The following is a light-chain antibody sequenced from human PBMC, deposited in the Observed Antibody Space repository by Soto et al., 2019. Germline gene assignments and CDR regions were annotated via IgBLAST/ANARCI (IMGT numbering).Light chain of an antibody. CDR3: QQYNSYWT. CDR2: KAS. CDR1: QTISTW. V-gene: IGKV1-5*03. J-gene: IGKJ1*01. Sequence: IQMTQSPSTLSPSVGDRVTITCRASQTISTWLAWYRQKPGRAPKLLIYKASSLESGVASRFSGSGYGTEFTLTISSLQPDDFATYYCQQYNSYWTFGQGTKVDIK.